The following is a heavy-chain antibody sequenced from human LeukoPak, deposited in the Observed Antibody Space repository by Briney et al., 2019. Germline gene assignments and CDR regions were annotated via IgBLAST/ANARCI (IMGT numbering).Heavy chain of an antibody. J-gene: IGHJ4*02. CDR1: GFTFDDYW. Sequence: SGGSLRLSCGASGFTFDDYWMSWVRQAPGQGLEWVANINQDGSEKYYLDSAKGRFTISRDISKNTLYLQMNSLRAEDTAVYYCAKDRVFELWFEEASPYYFDYWGRGTLVTVSS. V-gene: IGHV3-7*01. D-gene: IGHD3-10*01. CDR2: INQDGSEK. CDR3: AKDRVFELWFEEASPYYFDY.